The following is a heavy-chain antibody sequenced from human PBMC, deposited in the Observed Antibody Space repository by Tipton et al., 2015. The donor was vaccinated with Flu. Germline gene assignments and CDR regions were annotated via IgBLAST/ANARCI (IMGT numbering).Heavy chain of an antibody. CDR2: ISYDGSNK. Sequence: SLRLSCAASGFTFSSYGMHWVRQAPGKGLERVAVISYDGSNKYYADSVKGRFTISRDNSKNTLYLQMNSLRAEDTAVYYCAKDQSTGAEAPNNCLFGMDVWGQGTAVPVSS. D-gene: IGHD1-1*01. J-gene: IGHJ6*02. CDR3: AKDQSTGAEAPNNCLFGMDV. CDR1: GFTFSSYG. V-gene: IGHV3-30*18.